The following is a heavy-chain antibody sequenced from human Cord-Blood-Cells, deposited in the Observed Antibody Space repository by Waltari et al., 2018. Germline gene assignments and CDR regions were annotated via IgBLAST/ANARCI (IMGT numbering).Heavy chain of an antibody. Sequence: QVQLVESGGGVVQPGRSLRLSCAASGFTFSSYGMHWVRQAPGKGLEWVGVIWYDGSNKYYADSVKGRFTISRDNSKNTLYLQMNSLRAEDTAVYYCARDFRRYFDYWGQGTLVTVSS. CDR2: IWYDGSNK. J-gene: IGHJ4*02. D-gene: IGHD3-10*01. V-gene: IGHV3-33*01. CDR3: ARDFRRYFDY. CDR1: GFTFSSYG.